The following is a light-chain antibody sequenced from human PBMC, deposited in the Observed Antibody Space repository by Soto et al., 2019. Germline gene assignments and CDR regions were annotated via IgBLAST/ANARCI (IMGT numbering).Light chain of an antibody. J-gene: IGKJ1*01. CDR3: QQYAGSPLT. Sequence: EIVLTQSPGTLSLSPGERATLSCRASQSVDNGFLAWYQQKAGQAPRLLIYGASSRTTDIPDRFSGSGSGTDFTLIISRLEPEDFAVYYCQQYAGSPLTFGQGTKVEVK. CDR2: GAS. CDR1: QSVDNGF. V-gene: IGKV3-20*01.